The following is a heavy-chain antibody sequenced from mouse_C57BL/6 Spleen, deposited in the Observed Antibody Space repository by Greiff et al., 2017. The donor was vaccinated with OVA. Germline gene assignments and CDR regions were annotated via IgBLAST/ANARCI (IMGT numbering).Heavy chain of an antibody. CDR2: INPYNGGT. V-gene: IGHV1-19*01. D-gene: IGHD1-1*01. J-gene: IGHJ1*03. CDR1: GYTFTDYY. Sequence: EVQLQESGPVLVKPGASVKMSCKASGYTFTDYYMNWVKQSHGKSLEWIGVINPYNGGTSYNQKFKGKATLTVDKSSSTAYMELNSLTSEDSAVYYCARDYYGRGLYFDVWGTGTTVTVSS. CDR3: ARDYYGRGLYFDV.